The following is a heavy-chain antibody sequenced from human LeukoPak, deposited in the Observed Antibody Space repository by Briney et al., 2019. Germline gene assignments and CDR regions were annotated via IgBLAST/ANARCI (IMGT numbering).Heavy chain of an antibody. J-gene: IGHJ4*02. D-gene: IGHD2-15*01. CDR3: ARDIRYCSGADCSK. CDR2: IKHDGSEK. CDR1: GFTFSTNW. Sequence: PGGSLRLSCAASGFTFSTNWMSWVRQAPGKGLEWVANIKHDGSEKYYVDSVKGQFTISRDNAKNSLYLQMNSLRAEDTAIYYCARDIRYCSGADCSKWGQGTLVTVSS. V-gene: IGHV3-7*05.